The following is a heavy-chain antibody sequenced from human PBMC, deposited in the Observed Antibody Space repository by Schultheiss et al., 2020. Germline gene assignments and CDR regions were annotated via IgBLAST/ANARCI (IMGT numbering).Heavy chain of an antibody. J-gene: IGHJ6*04. V-gene: IGHV1-69*13. CDR1: GGTFSSYA. CDR3: ARPRAYGSGSDYYYYGMDV. CDR2: IIPIFGTA. Sequence: SVKVSCKASGGTFSSYAISWVRQAPGQGLEWMGGIIPIFGTANYAQKFQGRVTITADESTSTAYMEMSSLRSEDTAVYYCARPRAYGSGSDYYYYGMDVWGEGTTVTVSA. D-gene: IGHD3-10*01.